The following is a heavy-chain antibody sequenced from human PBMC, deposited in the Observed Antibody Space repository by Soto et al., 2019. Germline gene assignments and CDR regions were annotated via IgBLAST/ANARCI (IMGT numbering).Heavy chain of an antibody. V-gene: IGHV1-46*01. CDR2: INPSGGST. Sequence: ASVKVSCKASGYTFTSYYMHWVRQAPGQGLEWMGIINPSGGSTSYAQKFQGRVTMTRDTSTSTVYMELSSLRSEDTAVYYCASPSLGSSTSCHEQGPCWTYYYYGMDVWGQGTTVTVSS. CDR1: GYTFTSYY. J-gene: IGHJ6*02. CDR3: ASPSLGSSTSCHEQGPCWTYYYYGMDV. D-gene: IGHD2-2*01.